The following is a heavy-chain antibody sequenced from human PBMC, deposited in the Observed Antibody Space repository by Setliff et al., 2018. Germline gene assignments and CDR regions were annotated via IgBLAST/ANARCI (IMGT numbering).Heavy chain of an antibody. V-gene: IGHV4-59*01. CDR1: GDSTSGAS. D-gene: IGHD1-26*01. CDR2: VFPSGAT. CDR3: AKGGTYCYFDY. Sequence: SETLSLTCTVSGDSTSGASIWSWIRQPPGKGLEFMGYVFPSGATKYDPSLKSRLTISVDTSKNQFSLKLTSVTAADTAVYFCAKGGTYCYFDYWGQGTRVTVSS. J-gene: IGHJ4*02.